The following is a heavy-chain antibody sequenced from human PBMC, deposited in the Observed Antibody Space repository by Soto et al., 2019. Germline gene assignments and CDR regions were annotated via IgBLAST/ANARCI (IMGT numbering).Heavy chain of an antibody. Sequence: GGSLRLSCAASGFTFSDYYMSWIRQAPGKGLEWVSYISSSSSYTNYADSGKGRFTISRDNAKNSLYLQMNSLRAEDTAVYYCARRVGYSYGLGSWYFDYWGQGTLVTVSS. J-gene: IGHJ4*02. CDR2: ISSSSSYT. D-gene: IGHD5-18*01. CDR1: GFTFSDYY. V-gene: IGHV3-11*06. CDR3: ARRVGYSYGLGSWYFDY.